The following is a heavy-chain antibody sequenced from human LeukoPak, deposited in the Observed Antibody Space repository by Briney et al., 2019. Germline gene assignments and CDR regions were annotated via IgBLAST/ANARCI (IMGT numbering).Heavy chain of an antibody. CDR2: IYYSGST. Sequence: SETLSLTCTVSGGSISSYYWSWIRQPPGKGLEWIGYIYYSGSTNYNPSLKSRVTISVDTSKNQFSLKLSSVTAADTAVYYCARGSSSWFFSRWYFDLWGRGTLVNVSS. CDR1: GGSISSYY. D-gene: IGHD6-13*01. CDR3: ARGSSSWFFSRWYFDL. J-gene: IGHJ2*01. V-gene: IGHV4-59*01.